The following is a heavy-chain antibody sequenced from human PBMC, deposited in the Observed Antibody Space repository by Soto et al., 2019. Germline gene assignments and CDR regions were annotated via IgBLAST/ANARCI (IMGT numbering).Heavy chain of an antibody. Sequence: GGSLRLSCAASGFTFSSYAMSWVRQAPGKGLEWVSAISGSGGSTYYADSVKGRFTISRDNSKNTLYLQMNSLRAEDTAVYYCAKDLQHGYNLNCFQHWGQGTLVTVSS. CDR1: GFTFSSYA. J-gene: IGHJ1*01. CDR2: ISGSGGST. D-gene: IGHD5-12*01. CDR3: AKDLQHGYNLNCFQH. V-gene: IGHV3-23*01.